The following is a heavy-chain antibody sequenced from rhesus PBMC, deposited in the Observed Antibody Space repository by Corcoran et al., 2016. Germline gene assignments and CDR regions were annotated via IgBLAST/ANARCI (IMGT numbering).Heavy chain of an antibody. CDR1: GGSISSSY. CDR3: ASDRLAAAGGEFFDY. Sequence: QLQLQESGPGLVKPSETLSVTCAVSGGSISSSYWSWIRQAPGKGLEWIGYIYGRGITTNSNPSLKSRVTLSVDTSKNQLSLKLSSVTAADTAVYYCASDRLAAAGGEFFDYWGQGVLVTVSS. D-gene: IGHD6-25*01. V-gene: IGHV4-169*02. J-gene: IGHJ4*01. CDR2: IYGRGITT.